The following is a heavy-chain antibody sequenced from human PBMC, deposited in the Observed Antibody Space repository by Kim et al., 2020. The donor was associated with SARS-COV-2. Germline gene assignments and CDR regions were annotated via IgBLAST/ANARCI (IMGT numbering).Heavy chain of an antibody. D-gene: IGHD6-19*01. CDR3: ARVTAVAGTNFDY. Sequence: YAQKFQGRVTMTRDTSISTAYMELSRLRSDDTAVYYCARVTAVAGTNFDYWGQGTLVTVSS. J-gene: IGHJ4*02. V-gene: IGHV1-2*02.